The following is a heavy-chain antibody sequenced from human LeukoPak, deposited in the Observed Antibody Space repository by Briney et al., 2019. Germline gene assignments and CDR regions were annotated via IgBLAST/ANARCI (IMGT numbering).Heavy chain of an antibody. J-gene: IGHJ4*02. V-gene: IGHV3-23*01. CDR2: ISGSGGST. D-gene: IGHD5-18*01. CDR1: GFTFSSYA. CDR3: ARDRGYSCGY. Sequence: PGGSLRLSCAAPGFTFSSYAMNWVRQAPGKGLEWVSTISGSGGSTYYADSVKGRFIISRDNSRNTLYLQMNSLRAEDTAVYYCARDRGYSCGYWGQGTLVTVSS.